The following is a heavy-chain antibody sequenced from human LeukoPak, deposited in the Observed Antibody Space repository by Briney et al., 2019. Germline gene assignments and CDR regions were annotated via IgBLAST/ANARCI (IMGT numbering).Heavy chain of an antibody. V-gene: IGHV1-8*01. CDR2: MNPNSGNT. D-gene: IGHD1-26*01. J-gene: IGHJ4*02. CDR1: GYTFTSYD. Sequence: GASVKVSCKASGYTFTSYDINWVRQATGQGLEWMGWMNPNSGNTGYAQKFQGRVTMTRNTSISTAYMELSSLRSEDTAVYYCARVGGIKGATIVPRYWGQGTLVTVSS. CDR3: ARVGGIKGATIVPRY.